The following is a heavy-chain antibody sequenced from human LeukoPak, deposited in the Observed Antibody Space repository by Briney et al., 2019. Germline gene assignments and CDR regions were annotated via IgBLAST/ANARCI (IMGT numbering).Heavy chain of an antibody. J-gene: IGHJ4*02. CDR3: AAEEYYDSSGYYGY. Sequence: SETLSLTCAVSGGSISSGGYSWSWIRQPPGKGLEWIGYIYHSGSTYYNPSLESRVTISVDRSKNQFSLKLSSVTAADTAVYYCAAEEYYDSSGYYGYWGQGTLVTVSS. D-gene: IGHD3-22*01. V-gene: IGHV4-30-2*01. CDR2: IYHSGST. CDR1: GGSISSGGYS.